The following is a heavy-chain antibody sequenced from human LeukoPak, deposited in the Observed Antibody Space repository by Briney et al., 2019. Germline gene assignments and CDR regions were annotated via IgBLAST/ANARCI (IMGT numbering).Heavy chain of an antibody. J-gene: IGHJ6*02. D-gene: IGHD3-22*01. Sequence: ASVKVSCKASGYTFTSYYMHWVRQAPGQGLEWMGIINPSGGSTSYAQKFQGRVTMTRDTSTSTVYMERSSLRSEDTAVYYCARDFLPNYYDSSGGYGMDVWGQGTTVTVSS. CDR2: INPSGGST. V-gene: IGHV1-46*01. CDR1: GYTFTSYY. CDR3: ARDFLPNYYDSSGGYGMDV.